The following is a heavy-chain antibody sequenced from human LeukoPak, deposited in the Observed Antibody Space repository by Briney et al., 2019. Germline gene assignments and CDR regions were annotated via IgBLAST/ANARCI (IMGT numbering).Heavy chain of an antibody. D-gene: IGHD6-19*01. CDR1: GGSISSYY. CDR2: IYYSGST. Sequence: SETLSLTCTVSGGSISSYYWSWLRQLPGKGLEWIGYIYYSGSTNYNPSLKSRVTISVDTSKNQFSLKLSSVTAADTAVYYCARGTPLAVAGTGYFQHWGQGTLVTVSS. J-gene: IGHJ1*01. V-gene: IGHV4-59*01. CDR3: ARGTPLAVAGTGYFQH.